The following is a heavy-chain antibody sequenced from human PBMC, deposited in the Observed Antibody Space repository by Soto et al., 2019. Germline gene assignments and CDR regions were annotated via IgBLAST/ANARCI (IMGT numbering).Heavy chain of an antibody. CDR2: IYYSGST. V-gene: IGHV4-61*01. CDR1: GGSVSSGSYY. Sequence: SSETLSLTCTVSGGSVSSGSYYWSWIRQPPGKGLEWIGYIYYSGSTNYNPSLKSRVTISVDTSKNQFSLKLSSVTAADTAVYYCARTVVAATRNYYYGMDVWGQGTTVTVSS. D-gene: IGHD2-15*01. CDR3: ARTVVAATRNYYYGMDV. J-gene: IGHJ6*02.